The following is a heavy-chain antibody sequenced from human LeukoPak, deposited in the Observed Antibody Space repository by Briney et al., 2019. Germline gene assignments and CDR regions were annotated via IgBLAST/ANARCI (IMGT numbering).Heavy chain of an antibody. D-gene: IGHD5-18*01. CDR1: GFTFSSYG. CDR3: AKDSGNSYGYFDY. V-gene: IGHV3-23*01. J-gene: IGHJ4*02. CDR2: ISGSSGST. Sequence: GGSLRLSCAASGFTFSSYGMSWVRQAPGKGLEWVSAISGSSGSTYYADSVKGRFTISRDNSKNTLYLQMNSLRAEDTAVYYCAKDSGNSYGYFDYWGQGTLVTVSS.